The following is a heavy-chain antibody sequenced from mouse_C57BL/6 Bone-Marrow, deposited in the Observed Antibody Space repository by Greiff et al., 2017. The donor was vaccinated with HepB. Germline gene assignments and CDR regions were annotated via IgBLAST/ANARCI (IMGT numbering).Heavy chain of an antibody. CDR2: IYPGDGDT. Sequence: VQLQESGPELVKPGASVKISCKASGYAFSSSWMNWVKQRPGKGLEWIGRIYPGDGDTNYNGKFKGKATLTANKSSSTAYMQLSSLTSEDSAVYVCARSPVITTVVDWYFDVWGTGTTVTVSS. D-gene: IGHD1-1*01. V-gene: IGHV1-82*01. CDR1: GYAFSSSW. J-gene: IGHJ1*03. CDR3: ARSPVITTVVDWYFDV.